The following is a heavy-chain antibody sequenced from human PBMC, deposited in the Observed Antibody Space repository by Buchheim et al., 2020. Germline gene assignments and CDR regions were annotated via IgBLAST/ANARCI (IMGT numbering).Heavy chain of an antibody. CDR1: GFTVSRYW. V-gene: IGHV3-74*01. CDR2: IDGDGSAA. Sequence: EVQLVESGGGLVQPGQSLRLSCAASGFTVSRYWMHWVRQVPGKGLVWVSRIDGDGSAADYADSVTGRVTVSSDNAKNTVYLQVNSLRVEDTAVYYCARASNSRDYFDSWGQGTL. CDR3: ARASNSRDYFDS. D-gene: IGHD4-23*01. J-gene: IGHJ4*02.